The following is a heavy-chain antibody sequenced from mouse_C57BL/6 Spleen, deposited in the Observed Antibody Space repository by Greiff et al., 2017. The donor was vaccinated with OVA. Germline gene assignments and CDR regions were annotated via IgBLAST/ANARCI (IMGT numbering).Heavy chain of an antibody. J-gene: IGHJ2*01. Sequence: QVQLQQPGAELVRPGASVKLSCKASGYTFTSYYMHWVKQTPRQGLEWIGDIYPGNGDTSYNQKFKGKATLTVDKSSSTAYMQLSSLTSEDSAVYFCARVYYGNDDYFDYWGQGTTLTVST. CDR1: GYTFTSYY. CDR3: ARVYYGNDDYFDY. D-gene: IGHD2-2*01. V-gene: IGHV1-12*01. CDR2: IYPGNGDT.